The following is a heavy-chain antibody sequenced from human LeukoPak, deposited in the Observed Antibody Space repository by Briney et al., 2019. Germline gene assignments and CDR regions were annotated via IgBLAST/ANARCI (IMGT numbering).Heavy chain of an antibody. Sequence: SVKVSCKASGYTFTSYGISWVRQAPGQGLEWMGGIIPIFGTANYAQKFQGRVTITADESTSTAYMELSSLRSEDTAVYYCAGRYSSSWYNWFDPWGQGALVTVSS. CDR3: AGRYSSSWYNWFDP. D-gene: IGHD6-13*01. J-gene: IGHJ5*02. CDR2: IIPIFGTA. CDR1: GYTFTSYG. V-gene: IGHV1-69*13.